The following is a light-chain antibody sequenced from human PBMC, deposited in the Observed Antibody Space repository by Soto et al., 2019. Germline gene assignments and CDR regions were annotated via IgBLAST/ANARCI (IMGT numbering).Light chain of an antibody. CDR1: QTISTY. Sequence: DIQMTQSPSSLSASVGDRVTITCRASQTISTYLNWYQQKPGKAPKLLIYAASTLQSGVPSRFSGSGSGTDCTLTINSLQPEDFATYYCQQSLGIPYTFGQGTKLEIQ. CDR2: AAS. J-gene: IGKJ2*01. CDR3: QQSLGIPYT. V-gene: IGKV1-39*01.